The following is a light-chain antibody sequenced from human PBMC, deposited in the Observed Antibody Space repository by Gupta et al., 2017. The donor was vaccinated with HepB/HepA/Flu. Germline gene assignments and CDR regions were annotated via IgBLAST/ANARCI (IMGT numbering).Light chain of an antibody. CDR3: IQNNSVPYT. J-gene: IGKJ4*01. Sequence: DIQMTQSPFSLSASVGDRVTITCRASQGIRNELGWYQQKPGQATKRLFYTASKLQNGVPSRFSGSGSGTEFTLTISSLQPEDFVIYFCIQNNSVPYTFGEGTKLEIK. CDR1: QGIRNE. CDR2: TAS. V-gene: IGKV1-17*01.